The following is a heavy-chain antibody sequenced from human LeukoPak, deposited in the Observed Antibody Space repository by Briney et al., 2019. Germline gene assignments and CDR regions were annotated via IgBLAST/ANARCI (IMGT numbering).Heavy chain of an antibody. CDR3: ARQVRSPLVMFMDV. D-gene: IGHD3-22*01. Sequence: SETLSLPCTVSGDSISSSSYNWGWIRQAPGKGLEWIGSIYYTGITYYNPSVESRVTISVDTSRNQFSMEIKSVSAADTAVYYCARQVRSPLVMFMDVWGKGTRVTVSS. J-gene: IGHJ6*03. V-gene: IGHV4-39*01. CDR2: IYYTGIT. CDR1: GDSISSSSYN.